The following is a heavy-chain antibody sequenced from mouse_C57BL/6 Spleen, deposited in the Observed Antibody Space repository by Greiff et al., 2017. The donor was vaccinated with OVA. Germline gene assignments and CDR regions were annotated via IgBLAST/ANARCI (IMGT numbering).Heavy chain of an antibody. D-gene: IGHD3-2*02. J-gene: IGHJ2*01. CDR2: IDPSDSET. Sequence: QVQLQQPGAELVRPGSSVKLSCKASGYTFTSYWMHWVKQRPIQGLEWIGKIDPSDSETHYNQKFKDKATLTVDKSSSTAFMQLSSLTSEDSAVYYCAREGDSSGGVDYWGQGTTLTVSS. CDR1: GYTFTSYW. V-gene: IGHV1-52*01. CDR3: AREGDSSGGVDY.